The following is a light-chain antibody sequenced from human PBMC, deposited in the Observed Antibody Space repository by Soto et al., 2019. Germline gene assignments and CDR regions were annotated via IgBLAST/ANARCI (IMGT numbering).Light chain of an antibody. CDR3: QQDGSSET. Sequence: EIVLTQSPGTLSLSPGKRATLSCRASQSVIIDYLAWYQQKPGQPPRLLIDGASIRVSGIPDRISGSGAGTACTLIISSLEPEDFAVYYWQQDGSSETFGQGTKVEIK. J-gene: IGKJ1*01. CDR1: QSVIIDY. V-gene: IGKV3-20*01. CDR2: GAS.